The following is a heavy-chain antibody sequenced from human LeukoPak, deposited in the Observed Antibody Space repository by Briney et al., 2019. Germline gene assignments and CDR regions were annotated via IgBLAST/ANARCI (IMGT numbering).Heavy chain of an antibody. Sequence: GGSLRLSCAASGFTFSNYAMSWVRQAPGKGLEWVSAINGSGGSTYYADSVKGRFTISRDNSKSTLYLQMNSLRAEDTAVYYCAKDKTAHIAVAGTFDDYWGQGTLVTVSS. D-gene: IGHD6-19*01. CDR1: GFTFSNYA. J-gene: IGHJ4*02. V-gene: IGHV3-23*01. CDR3: AKDKTAHIAVAGTFDDY. CDR2: INGSGGST.